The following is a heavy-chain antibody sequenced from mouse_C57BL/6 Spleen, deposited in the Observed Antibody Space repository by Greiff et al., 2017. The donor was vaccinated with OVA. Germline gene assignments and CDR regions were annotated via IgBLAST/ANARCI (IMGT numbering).Heavy chain of an antibody. Sequence: EVKLQQSGPELVKPGASVKIPCKASGYTFTDYNMDWVKQSHGKSLEWIGAINPNNGGTIYNQKFKGKATLTVDKSSSTAYMELRSLTSEDTAVYYCARSEWDYAMDYWGQGTSVTVSS. V-gene: IGHV1-18*01. J-gene: IGHJ4*01. CDR2: INPNNGGT. CDR1: GYTFTDYN. CDR3: ARSEWDYAMDY.